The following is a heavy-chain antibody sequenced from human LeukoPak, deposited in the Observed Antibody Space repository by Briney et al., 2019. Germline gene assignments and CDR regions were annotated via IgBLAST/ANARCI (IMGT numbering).Heavy chain of an antibody. J-gene: IGHJ6*02. CDR1: DESGLVVS. CDR3: ARLIWSGYFGHPGNYGMDV. D-gene: IGHD3-3*01. CDR2: LYYSVNT. Sequence: SETLSLTCTVSDESGLVVSFTVGAPTTIPPSISSHRLYYSVNTNYNPSLKSRATISVDTSKNQFSLQLRSVTAADTAVYYCARLIWSGYFGHPGNYGMDVWGQGTTVTVSS. V-gene: IGHV4-59*08.